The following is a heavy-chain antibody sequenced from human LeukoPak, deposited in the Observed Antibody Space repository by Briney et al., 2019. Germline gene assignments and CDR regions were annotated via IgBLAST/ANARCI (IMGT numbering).Heavy chain of an antibody. D-gene: IGHD5-12*01. Sequence: PSETLSLTCTVSGGSISSYYWSWIRQPAGKGLEWIGRIYTSGSTNYNPSLKSRVTMSVDTSKNQFSLKLSSVTAADTAVYYCARLATFGSSYYFDYWGQGTLVTVSS. V-gene: IGHV4-4*07. J-gene: IGHJ4*02. CDR2: IYTSGST. CDR3: ARLATFGSSYYFDY. CDR1: GGSISSYY.